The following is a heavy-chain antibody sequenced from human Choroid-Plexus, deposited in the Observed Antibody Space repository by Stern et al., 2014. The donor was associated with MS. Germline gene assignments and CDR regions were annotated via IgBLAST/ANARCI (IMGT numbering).Heavy chain of an antibody. Sequence: VQLVQSGGGVVQPGRPLRLSCVASGFTFGSCAMHWVRQAPGKGLEWVAGVSYDGSNKYYADSVKGRCTIARGNSQNTLYMQMSSLRPEDTAVYYCAKDRHYLTYFFDHWGQGSLVTVSS. V-gene: IGHV3-30*18. CDR1: GFTFGSCA. D-gene: IGHD2/OR15-2a*01. J-gene: IGHJ5*02. CDR2: VSYDGSNK. CDR3: AKDRHYLTYFFDH.